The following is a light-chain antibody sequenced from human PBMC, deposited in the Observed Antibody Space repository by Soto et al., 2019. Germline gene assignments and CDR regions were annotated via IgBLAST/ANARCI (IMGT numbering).Light chain of an antibody. CDR1: SSDVGGYNY. Sequence: QSVLTQPASVSGSPGQSITISCTGTSSDVGGYNYVSWYQQHPGKAPKLMIYAVTDRPSGVSSRFSGSKSGNTASLTISGLQAEDEADYYCSSYTGSSTLFGTGTKVTV. J-gene: IGLJ1*01. V-gene: IGLV2-14*01. CDR3: SSYTGSSTL. CDR2: AVT.